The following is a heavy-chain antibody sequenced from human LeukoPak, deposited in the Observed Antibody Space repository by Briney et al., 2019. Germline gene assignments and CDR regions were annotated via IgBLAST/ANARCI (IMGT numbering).Heavy chain of an antibody. CDR3: AEWGQWLVRNDAFDI. Sequence: ASVKVSCKASGYTFTGYYMHWVRQTPGQGLEWMGWINPNSGGTNYAQKFQGRVTMTRDTSISTAYMELSRLRSDDTAVYYCAEWGQWLVRNDAFDIWGQGTMVTVSS. V-gene: IGHV1-2*02. CDR1: GYTFTGYY. J-gene: IGHJ3*02. CDR2: INPNSGGT. D-gene: IGHD6-19*01.